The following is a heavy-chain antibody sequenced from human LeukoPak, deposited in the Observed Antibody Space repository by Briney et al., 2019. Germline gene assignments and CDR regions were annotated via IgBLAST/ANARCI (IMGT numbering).Heavy chain of an antibody. CDR1: GFTFSSYA. Sequence: PGGSLRLSCAASGFTFSSYAMSWVRQAPGKGLEWVSAISGSGGSTYYADSVKGRFTISRDNSKNTLYLQMNSLRAEDTAVYYCAIFWIFGVVNSRDHDYWGQGTLVTVSS. CDR3: AIFWIFGVVNSRDHDY. D-gene: IGHD3-3*01. V-gene: IGHV3-23*01. CDR2: ISGSGGST. J-gene: IGHJ4*02.